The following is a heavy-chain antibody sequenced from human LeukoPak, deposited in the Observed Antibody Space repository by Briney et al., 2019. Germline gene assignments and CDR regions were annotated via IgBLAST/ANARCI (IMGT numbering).Heavy chain of an antibody. D-gene: IGHD3-22*01. CDR1: GGTFSSYA. CDR2: IIPIFGTA. Sequence: SVKVSCKASGGTFSSYAISWVRQAPGQGLEWMGGIIPIFGTANYAQKFQGRVTITADESTSTAYMELSSLRSEDTAVCYCARSLYDSSGRRFDYWGQGTLVTVSS. CDR3: ARSLYDSSGRRFDY. J-gene: IGHJ4*02. V-gene: IGHV1-69*13.